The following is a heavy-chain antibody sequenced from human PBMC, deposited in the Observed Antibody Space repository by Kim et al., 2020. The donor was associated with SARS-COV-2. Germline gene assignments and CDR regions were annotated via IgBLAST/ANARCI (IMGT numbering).Heavy chain of an antibody. CDR3: AKDGEYSSGWNFDY. D-gene: IGHD6-19*01. CDR1: GFTFSSYG. V-gene: IGHV3-23*01. Sequence: GGSLRLSCAASGFTFSSYGLTWVRQVPGKGLEWVSAISGSGGTTYYADSVKGRFSISRDNSKNTLYLQMNSLRAEDTALYYCAKDGEYSSGWNFDYWGQGTLVTVSS. CDR2: ISGSGGTT. J-gene: IGHJ4*02.